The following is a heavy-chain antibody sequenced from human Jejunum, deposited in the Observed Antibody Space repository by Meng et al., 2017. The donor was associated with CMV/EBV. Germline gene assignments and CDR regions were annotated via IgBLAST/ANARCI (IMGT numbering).Heavy chain of an antibody. Sequence: SGFTFNNYPIHWVRQAPGKGLEWVALISYDGGNEYYADSVKGRFTISRDSSKSTLYLQMNSLRGEDSAIYYCARENDYSNYFDQWGRGTLGTVSS. CDR1: GFTFNNYP. CDR2: ISYDGGNE. D-gene: IGHD4-11*01. V-gene: IGHV3-30-3*01. J-gene: IGHJ4*02. CDR3: ARENDYSNYFDQ.